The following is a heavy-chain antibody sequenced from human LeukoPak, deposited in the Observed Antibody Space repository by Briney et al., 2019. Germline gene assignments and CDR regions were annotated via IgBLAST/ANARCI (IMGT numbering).Heavy chain of an antibody. Sequence: SETLSLTCTVSGGSISSYYWSWIRQPPGKGLGWIGYIYYSGSTNYNPSLKSRVTISVDTSKNQFSLKLSSVTAADTAVYYCARGGIAAAPEHYWGQGTLVTVSP. J-gene: IGHJ4*02. V-gene: IGHV4-59*01. CDR2: IYYSGST. D-gene: IGHD6-13*01. CDR3: ARGGIAAAPEHY. CDR1: GGSISSYY.